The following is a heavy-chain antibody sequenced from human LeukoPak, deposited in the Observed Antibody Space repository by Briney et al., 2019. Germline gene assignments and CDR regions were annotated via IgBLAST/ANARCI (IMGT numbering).Heavy chain of an antibody. Sequence: GASVKVSCKASGYTFTSYAMNWVRQAPGQGLEWMGWINTNTGNPTYAQGFTGRFVFSLDTSVSTAYLQISSLKAEDTAVYYCARDLREQWLVRNNWFDPWGQGTLVTVSS. V-gene: IGHV7-4-1*02. CDR2: INTNTGNP. D-gene: IGHD6-19*01. CDR1: GYTFTSYA. J-gene: IGHJ5*02. CDR3: ARDLREQWLVRNNWFDP.